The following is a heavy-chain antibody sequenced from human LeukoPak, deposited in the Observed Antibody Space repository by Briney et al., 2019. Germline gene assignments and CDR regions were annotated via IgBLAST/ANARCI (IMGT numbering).Heavy chain of an antibody. CDR2: IKQDGSEK. J-gene: IGHJ4*02. CDR1: GFTFSSYW. V-gene: IGHV3-7*01. CDR3: ASGYYDFWSGYSRSYYFDY. D-gene: IGHD3-3*01. Sequence: GGSLRLSCAASGFTFSSYWMSWVRQAPGKGLEWVANIKQDGSEKYYVDSVKGRFTISRDNAKNSLYLQMNSLRAEDTAVYYCASGYYDFWSGYSRSYYFDYWGQGTLVTVSS.